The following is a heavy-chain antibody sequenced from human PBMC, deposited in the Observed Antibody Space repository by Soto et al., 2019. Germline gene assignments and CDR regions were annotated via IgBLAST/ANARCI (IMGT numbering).Heavy chain of an antibody. CDR2: IFYSGST. CDR1: GGSISSSSYY. V-gene: IGHV4-39*02. D-gene: IGHD6-13*01. CDR3: ARDHSSSWYRDYYYYGMDV. J-gene: IGHJ6*02. Sequence: SETLSLTCTVSGGSISSSSYYWGWIRQPPGKGLEWIGSIFYSGSTYYNPSLKSRVTISVDTSKNQFSLKLTSVTAADTAVYYCARDHSSSWYRDYYYYGMDVWGQGTTVT.